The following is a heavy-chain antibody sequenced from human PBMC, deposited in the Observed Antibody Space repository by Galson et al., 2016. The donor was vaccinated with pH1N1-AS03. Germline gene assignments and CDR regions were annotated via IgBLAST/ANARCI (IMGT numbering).Heavy chain of an antibody. D-gene: IGHD2-21*02. J-gene: IGHJ6*03. CDR3: AGRGGDRGDLSYYYYLDV. CDR1: ELTFSGSA. CDR2: IRSKTNTYAT. Sequence: SLRLSCAASELTFSGSAVHWARQAPGKGLEWVGRIRSKTNTYATAYAESVKGRFTISRDESKNTAYLEMNGLKSEDTAVYYCAGRGGDRGDLSYYYYLDVWGRGTPVTVSS. V-gene: IGHV3-73*01.